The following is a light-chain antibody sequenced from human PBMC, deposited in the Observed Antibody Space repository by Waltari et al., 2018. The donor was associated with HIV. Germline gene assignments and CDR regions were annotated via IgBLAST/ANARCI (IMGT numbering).Light chain of an antibody. CDR1: SSNIGSNY. V-gene: IGLV1-47*01. Sequence: QSVLTQPPSASGTPGQRVTISCSGSSSNIGSNYIYWYQQLPGTAPKLPIYRNNQRPSGVPDRFSGSKSGTSASLAISGLRSEDEADYSCAAWDDSLSGWVFGGGTKLTVL. J-gene: IGLJ3*02. CDR3: AAWDDSLSGWV. CDR2: RNN.